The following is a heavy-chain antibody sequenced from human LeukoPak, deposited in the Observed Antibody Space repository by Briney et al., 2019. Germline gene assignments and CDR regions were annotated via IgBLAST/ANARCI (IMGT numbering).Heavy chain of an antibody. D-gene: IGHD1/OR15-1a*01. V-gene: IGHV1-69*04. CDR2: IIPITGIA. CDR3: ARDAPGTPILYYYYYYYMDV. Sequence: SVKVSCKASGGTFSSYTISWVRQAPGQGLEWMGRIIPITGIANYAQKFQGRVTITADKSTSTAYMELSSLRSEDTAVYYCARDAPGTPILYYYYYYYMDVWGKGTTVTVSS. J-gene: IGHJ6*03. CDR1: GGTFSSYT.